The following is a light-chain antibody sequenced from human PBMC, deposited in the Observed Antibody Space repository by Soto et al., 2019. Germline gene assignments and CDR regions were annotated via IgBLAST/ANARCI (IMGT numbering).Light chain of an antibody. J-gene: IGKJ1*01. CDR3: QQYSSSPRT. Sequence: VLTHSPATLSLSPWERATLSVRASQSISSYLAWYQQKPGQAPRLLIYGASRGATGIPDRFSGSGSGTDFTLTISRLEPEDFAVYYCQQYSSSPRTFGQGTKVDIK. CDR2: GAS. CDR1: QSISSY. V-gene: IGKV3-20*01.